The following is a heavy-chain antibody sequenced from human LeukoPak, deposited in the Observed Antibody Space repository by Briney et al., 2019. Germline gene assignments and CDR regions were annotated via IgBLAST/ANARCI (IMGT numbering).Heavy chain of an antibody. CDR2: FDPEDGET. D-gene: IGHD4-17*01. Sequence: ASGKVSCKVSGYTLTELSMHWVRQAHGKGLEWMGGFDPEDGETIYAQKFQGRVTMTEDTTTDTAYMELSRLRSEDTAVYYCATGPYGDYVAYWGQGTLVTVSS. J-gene: IGHJ4*02. CDR1: GYTLTELS. V-gene: IGHV1-24*01. CDR3: ATGPYGDYVAY.